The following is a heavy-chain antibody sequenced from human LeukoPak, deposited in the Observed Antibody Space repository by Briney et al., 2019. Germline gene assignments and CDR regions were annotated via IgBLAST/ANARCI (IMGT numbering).Heavy chain of an antibody. CDR1: GGSISSSSYY. Sequence: PSETLSLTCTVSGGSISSSSYYWGWIRQPPGKGLEWIGEINHSGSTNYNPSLKSRVTISVDTSKNQFSLKLSSVTAADTAVYYCARKRLVGATTWGYFDLWGRGTLVTVSS. D-gene: IGHD1-26*01. V-gene: IGHV4-39*07. CDR3: ARKRLVGATTWGYFDL. J-gene: IGHJ2*01. CDR2: INHSGST.